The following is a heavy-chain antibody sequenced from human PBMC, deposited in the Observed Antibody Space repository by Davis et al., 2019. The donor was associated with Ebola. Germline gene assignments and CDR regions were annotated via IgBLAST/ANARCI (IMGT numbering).Heavy chain of an antibody. CDR3: ARGPPLYRRMDV. CDR1: GGSISSGGYY. D-gene: IGHD3-16*01. V-gene: IGHV4-31*03. J-gene: IGHJ6*02. CDR2: IYYRGST. Sequence: SETLSLTCTVSGGSISSGGYYWSWIRQHPGKGLEWIGYIYYRGSTYYNPSLKSRVTISVDTSKNQFSLKLSSVTAADTAVYYCARGPPLYRRMDVWGQGTTVTVSS.